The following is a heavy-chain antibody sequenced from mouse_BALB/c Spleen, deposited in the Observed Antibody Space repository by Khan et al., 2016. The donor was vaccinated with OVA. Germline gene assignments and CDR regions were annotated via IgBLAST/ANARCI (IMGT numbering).Heavy chain of an antibody. CDR1: GFSLNSYG. D-gene: IGHD2-4*01. CDR3: ARNYDYDEGLAY. V-gene: IGHV2-2*02. Sequence: QGQRKKEGPGIVQHVKSMSINCTVSGFSLNSYGVHWVRQSPGKGLEWLGVIWSGGSTDYNAAFISRLSISKDNSKSQVFFKMNSLQANDTAIYYCARNYDYDEGLAYWGQGTLVTVSA. CDR2: IWSGGST. J-gene: IGHJ3*01.